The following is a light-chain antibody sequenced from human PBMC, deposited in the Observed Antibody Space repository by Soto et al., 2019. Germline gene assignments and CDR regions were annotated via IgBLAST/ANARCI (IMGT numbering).Light chain of an antibody. J-gene: IGLJ1*01. Sequence: QPVLTQPPSVSGAPGQRVTISCTGSSSTIGANYDVHWYQQRPGTAPKLLIFGNNNRPSGVPDRFSGSKSGTSASLAITGLQAEDEGDYYCQSYDSTLSARYVFGTGTKLTVL. V-gene: IGLV1-40*01. CDR2: GNN. CDR1: SSTIGANYD. CDR3: QSYDSTLSARYV.